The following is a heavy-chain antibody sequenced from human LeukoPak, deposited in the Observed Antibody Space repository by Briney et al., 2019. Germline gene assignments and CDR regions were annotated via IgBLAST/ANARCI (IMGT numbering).Heavy chain of an antibody. V-gene: IGHV3-30*01. D-gene: IGHD6-13*01. CDR1: GFTFSSYA. Sequence: PGGSLRLSCAASGFTFSSYAMHWVRQAPGKGLEWVAVISYDGNTQYYAGSVKGRFTISRDNSKNTLYLQMNSLRAEDTAIYYCARERSSWYYFDCWGQGALVTVSS. J-gene: IGHJ4*02. CDR3: ARERSSWYYFDC. CDR2: ISYDGNTQ.